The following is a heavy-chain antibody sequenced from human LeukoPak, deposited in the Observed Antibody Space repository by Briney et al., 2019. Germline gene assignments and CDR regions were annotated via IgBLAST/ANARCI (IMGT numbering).Heavy chain of an antibody. D-gene: IGHD3-9*01. CDR3: ARLAYYDILTLPYYDYYMDV. V-gene: IGHV4-59*08. Sequence: PSETLSLTCTVSGGSISSYYWSWIRQPPGKGLEWIGYIYYSGSTNYNPSLKSRVTISVDTSKNQFSLKLSSVTAADTAVYYCARLAYYDILTLPYYDYYMDVWGKGTTVTISS. J-gene: IGHJ6*03. CDR1: GGSISSYY. CDR2: IYYSGST.